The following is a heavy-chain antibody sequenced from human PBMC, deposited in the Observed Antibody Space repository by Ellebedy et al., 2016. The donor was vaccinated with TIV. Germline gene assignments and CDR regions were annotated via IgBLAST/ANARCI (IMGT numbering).Heavy chain of an antibody. Sequence: SETLSLXXTVSAASITSSDYYWGWIRQPPGTGLEWIGSIYYDGSAYYNPSLKSRVTMSVDTSKNQFSLIVTSVTAADTSVYYCARPVRGSSGWYVYWGQGTLVTVSS. CDR3: ARPVRGSSGWYVY. CDR1: AASITSSDYY. V-gene: IGHV4-39*01. J-gene: IGHJ4*02. CDR2: IYYDGSA. D-gene: IGHD6-19*01.